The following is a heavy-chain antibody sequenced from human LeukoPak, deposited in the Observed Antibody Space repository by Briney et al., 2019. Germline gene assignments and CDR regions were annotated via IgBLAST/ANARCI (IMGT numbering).Heavy chain of an antibody. Sequence: SVKVSCKASGGTFSSYAISWVRQAPAQGREWMGRIIPILGIANYAQKFQGRVTITADKSTSTAYMELRSLRSEDTAVYYCARDGIAVAGTVDYWGQGTLVTVSS. V-gene: IGHV1-69*10. J-gene: IGHJ4*02. CDR3: ARDGIAVAGTVDY. CDR1: GGTFSSYA. CDR2: IIPILGIA. D-gene: IGHD6-19*01.